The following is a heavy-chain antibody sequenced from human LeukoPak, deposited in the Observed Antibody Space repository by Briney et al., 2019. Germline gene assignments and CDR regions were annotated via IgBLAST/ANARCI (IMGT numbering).Heavy chain of an antibody. Sequence: GGSLRLSCAASKFIFSNYWMRWVRQAPGKGLEWVAYIKKTGSETYYVDSAKGRFTITRDNARNSLFLQMNSLRAEDTAVYYCAREDGYCSGGNCYSYFDSWGQGTLVTVSS. CDR3: AREDGYCSGGNCYSYFDS. CDR2: IKKTGSET. V-gene: IGHV3-7*01. J-gene: IGHJ4*02. CDR1: KFIFSNYW. D-gene: IGHD2-15*01.